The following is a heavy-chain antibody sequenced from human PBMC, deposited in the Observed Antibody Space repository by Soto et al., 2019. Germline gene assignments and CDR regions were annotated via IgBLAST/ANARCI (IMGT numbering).Heavy chain of an antibody. CDR1: GFTFSDHY. CDR3: ASFSSGWPPGFDY. D-gene: IGHD6-19*01. V-gene: IGHV3-72*01. CDR2: TRNKANSYTT. Sequence: GGSLRLSCAASGFTFSDHYMDWVRQAPGKGLEWVGRTRNKANSYTTEYAASVKGRFTISRDDSKNSLYLQMNSLKTEDTAVYYCASFSSGWPPGFDYWGQGTLVTVSS. J-gene: IGHJ4*02.